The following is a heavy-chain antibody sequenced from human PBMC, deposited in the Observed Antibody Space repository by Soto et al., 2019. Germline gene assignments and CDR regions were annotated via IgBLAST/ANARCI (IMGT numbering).Heavy chain of an antibody. J-gene: IGHJ6*02. V-gene: IGHV3-30-3*01. CDR2: ISYDGSNK. CDR1: GFTFSSYA. CDR3: ARAITMVRGKLYYYGMDV. D-gene: IGHD3-10*01. Sequence: GGSLRLSCAASGFTFSSYAMHWVRQAPGKGLEWVAVISYDGSNKYYADSVKGRFTISRDNSKNTLYLQMNSLRAEDTAVYYCARAITMVRGKLYYYGMDVWGQGTTVTV.